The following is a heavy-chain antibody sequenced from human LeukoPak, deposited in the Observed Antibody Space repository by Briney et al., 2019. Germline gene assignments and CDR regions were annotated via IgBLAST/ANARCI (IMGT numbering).Heavy chain of an antibody. V-gene: IGHV4-4*07. D-gene: IGHD3-22*01. CDR1: GGSISSSY. J-gene: IGHJ6*03. Sequence: SETLSLTCTVSGGSISSSYWSWIRQPAGKGLEWIGRIYTSGRTNFNPSLRSRVTMSVDTSKNQFSLKVNSVTAADTAVYYCARGVSPDYDYEFYHDYYMDVWGKGTTVTVSS. CDR2: IYTSGRT. CDR3: ARGVSPDYDYEFYHDYYMDV.